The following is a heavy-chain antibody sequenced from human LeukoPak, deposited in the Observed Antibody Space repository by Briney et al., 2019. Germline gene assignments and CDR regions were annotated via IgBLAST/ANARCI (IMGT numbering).Heavy chain of an antibody. J-gene: IGHJ4*02. D-gene: IGHD3-10*01. CDR1: GYIFTDYY. CDR3: ARDRRFGRYGSGSLDY. CDR2: INPNSGDT. V-gene: IGHV1-2*02. Sequence: GASVKVSCKASGYIFTDYYMHWVRQAPGQGLEWMGWINPNSGDTNYAQKLQGRVTMTTDTSTSTAYMELSRLRSDDTAVYYCARDRRFGRYGSGSLDYWGQGTLVTVSS.